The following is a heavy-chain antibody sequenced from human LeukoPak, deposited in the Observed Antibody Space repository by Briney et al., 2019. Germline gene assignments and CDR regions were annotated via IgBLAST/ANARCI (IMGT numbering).Heavy chain of an antibody. CDR3: ARDEYIHGDLTNFDS. D-gene: IGHD4-17*01. J-gene: IGHJ4*02. CDR2: IYSGGTT. V-gene: IGHV3-66*01. CDR1: GFTVSTNY. Sequence: QAGGSLRLSCAASGFTVSTNYMSWVRQAPGKGLEWVSLIYSGGTTYYADSVKGRFTISRDNSKNTLYLQMNSLRAEDTAVYYCARDEYIHGDLTNFDSWGQGTLVIVSS.